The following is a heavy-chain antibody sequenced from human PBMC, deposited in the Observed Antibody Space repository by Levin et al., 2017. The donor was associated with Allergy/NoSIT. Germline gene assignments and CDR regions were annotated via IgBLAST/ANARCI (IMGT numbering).Heavy chain of an antibody. V-gene: IGHV3-33*01. J-gene: IGHJ4*02. CDR1: GFTFSSYG. Sequence: GGSLRLSCAASGFTFSSYGMHWVRQAPGKGLEWVAVIWYDGSNKYYADSVKGRFTISRDNSKNTLYLQMNSLRAEDTAVYYCARERITMVRGVIITPDYWGQGTLVTVSS. CDR2: IWYDGSNK. D-gene: IGHD3-10*01. CDR3: ARERITMVRGVIITPDY.